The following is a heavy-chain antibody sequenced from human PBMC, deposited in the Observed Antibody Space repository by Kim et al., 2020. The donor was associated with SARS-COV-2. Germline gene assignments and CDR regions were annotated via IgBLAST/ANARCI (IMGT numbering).Heavy chain of an antibody. CDR1: GFTFRSSG. J-gene: IGHJ6*02. CDR3: ARGAEDYYDSSGYYYYGMDV. Sequence: LSLTCAASGFTFRSSGMHWVRQAPGKGLEWVAVIWYDGSNKYYADSVKGRFTISRDNSKNTLYLQMNSLRAEDTAVYYCARGAEDYYDSSGYYYYGMDVWGQGTTVTVSS. CDR2: IWYDGSNK. D-gene: IGHD3-22*01. V-gene: IGHV3-33*08.